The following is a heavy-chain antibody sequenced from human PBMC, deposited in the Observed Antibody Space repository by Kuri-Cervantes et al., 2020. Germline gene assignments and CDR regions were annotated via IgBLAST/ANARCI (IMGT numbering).Heavy chain of an antibody. CDR1: GGTFSSYA. J-gene: IGHJ6*03. CDR2: IIPIFGTA. CDR3: AKVRHEGFYYYYYMDV. Sequence: SVKVSCKASGGTFSSYAISWVRQAPGQGLEWMGGIIPIFGTANYAQKFQGRVTITTDESTSTAYMELSSLRSEDTAVYYCAKVRHEGFYYYYYMDVWGKGTTVTVSS. V-gene: IGHV1-69*05.